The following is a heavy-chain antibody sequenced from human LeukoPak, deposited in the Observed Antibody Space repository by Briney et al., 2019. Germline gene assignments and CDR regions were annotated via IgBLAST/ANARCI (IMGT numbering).Heavy chain of an antibody. D-gene: IGHD4-23*01. CDR3: ARDFYSANDYGGNSGY. Sequence: GGSLRLSCAASGFTFSSYSMNWVRQAPGKGLEWVSYISSSSSTIYYADSVKGRFTISRDNAKNSLYLQMNSLRAEDTAVYYCARDFYSANDYGGNSGYWGQGTLVTVSS. CDR2: ISSSSSTI. CDR1: GFTFSSYS. J-gene: IGHJ4*02. V-gene: IGHV3-48*04.